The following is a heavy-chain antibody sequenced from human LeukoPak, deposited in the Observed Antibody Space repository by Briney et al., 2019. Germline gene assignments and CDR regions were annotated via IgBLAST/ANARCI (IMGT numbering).Heavy chain of an antibody. CDR3: ARDPSTMPFDY. J-gene: IGHJ4*02. CDR2: IKQDGSEK. V-gene: IGHV3-7*01. CDR1: GFTISSYW. D-gene: IGHD2-2*01. Sequence: GGSLRLSCAASGFTISSYWMSWVRQAPGKGLEWVANIKQDGSEKHYVDSVKGRFTISRDNAKNSLYLQMNSLRADDTAVYYCARDPSTMPFDYWGQGTLVTVSS.